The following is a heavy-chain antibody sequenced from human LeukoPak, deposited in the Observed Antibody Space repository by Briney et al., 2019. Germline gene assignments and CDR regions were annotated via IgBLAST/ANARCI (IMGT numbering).Heavy chain of an antibody. CDR2: IYYSGST. V-gene: IGHV4-59*01. Sequence: SETLSLTCTVSGGSISSYYWSWIRQPPGKGLEWIAYIYYSGSTNYNPSLKSRVTISVDTSKNQFSLKLSSVTAADTAVYYCARTNVGMATTFDYWGQGTLVTVSS. D-gene: IGHD5-24*01. J-gene: IGHJ4*02. CDR1: GGSISSYY. CDR3: ARTNVGMATTFDY.